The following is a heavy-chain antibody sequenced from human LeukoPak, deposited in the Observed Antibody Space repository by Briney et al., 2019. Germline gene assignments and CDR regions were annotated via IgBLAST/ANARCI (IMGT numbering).Heavy chain of an antibody. CDR2: IYSGGDT. CDR3: ARDCSGSHVQLCGMDV. Sequence: GGSLRLSCAASGFTFSSNYMSWVRQAPGKGLEWVSVIYSGGDTYYADSVKGRFTIPRDNSKNTLYLQMKSLRAEDTAVYYCARDCSGSHVQLCGMDVWGQGTTVTVSS. CDR1: GFTFSSNY. D-gene: IGHD1-26*01. J-gene: IGHJ6*02. V-gene: IGHV3-53*01.